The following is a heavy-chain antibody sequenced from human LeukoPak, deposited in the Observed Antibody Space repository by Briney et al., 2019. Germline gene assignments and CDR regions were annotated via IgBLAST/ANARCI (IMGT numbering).Heavy chain of an antibody. CDR3: ARASDWYSSGGQNWFDP. CDR2: ISSSSSYI. V-gene: IGHV3-21*01. J-gene: IGHJ5*02. Sequence: PGGSLRLSCAASGFTFSSYSMNWVRQAPGKGLEWVSSISSSSSYIYYADSVKGRFTISRDNAKNSLYLQMNSLRAEDTAVYYCARASDWYSSGGQNWFDPWGQGTLVTVSS. CDR1: GFTFSSYS. D-gene: IGHD6-19*01.